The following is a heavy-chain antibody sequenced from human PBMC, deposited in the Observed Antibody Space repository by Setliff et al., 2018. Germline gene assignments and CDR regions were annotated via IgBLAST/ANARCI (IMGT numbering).Heavy chain of an antibody. CDR1: GYSLTRYY. CDR3: AKDGLGPTYTYFFDY. CDR2: INPGGGSA. Sequence: GASVKVSCKASGYSLTRYYMHWVRQAPGQGLEWMGIINPGGGSASYAEKFQGRFTISRDNSKNSLYLQMNSLRAEDTAVYYCAKDGLGPTYTYFFDYWGQGAQVTVSS. V-gene: IGHV1-46*01. D-gene: IGHD1-26*01. J-gene: IGHJ4*02.